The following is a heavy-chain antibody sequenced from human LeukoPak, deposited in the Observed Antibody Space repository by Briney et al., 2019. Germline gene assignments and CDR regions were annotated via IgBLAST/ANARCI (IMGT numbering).Heavy chain of an antibody. J-gene: IGHJ4*02. V-gene: IGHV4-31*03. D-gene: IGHD3-22*01. CDR1: GGSISSGGYY. CDR3: ARFATYDSSGYSVRLYFDY. Sequence: PSETLSLTCTVSGGSISSGGYYWSWIRQHPGKGLEWIGYIYYSGSTYYNPSLKSRVTISVDTSKNQFSLKLSSVTAADTAVYYCARFATYDSSGYSVRLYFDYWGQGTLVTVSS. CDR2: IYYSGST.